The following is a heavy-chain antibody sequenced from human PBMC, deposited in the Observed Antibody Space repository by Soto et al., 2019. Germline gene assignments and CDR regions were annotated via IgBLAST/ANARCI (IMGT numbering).Heavy chain of an antibody. V-gene: IGHV3-23*01. CDR1: GFTFSSYA. J-gene: IGHJ4*02. CDR3: AKLGSSSWSPHYYFDY. Sequence: PGGSLRLSCEASGFTFSSYAMGWVRQAPVKGLEWLSAITGSGDDTYSVDSVKGRFTISRDNSRNTLYLQMNSLRAEDTAIYYCAKLGSSSWSPHYYFDYWGQGTLVTVSS. D-gene: IGHD6-6*01. CDR2: ITGSGDDT.